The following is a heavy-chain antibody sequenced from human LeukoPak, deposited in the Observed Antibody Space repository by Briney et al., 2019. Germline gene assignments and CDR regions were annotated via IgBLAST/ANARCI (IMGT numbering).Heavy chain of an antibody. V-gene: IGHV4-39*01. CDR2: IYYSGST. CDR1: GGSISSSSYY. J-gene: IGHJ5*02. Sequence: SETLSLTCTVSGGSISSSSYYWGWIRQPPGKGLEWIGSIYYSGSTYYNPSLKSRVTISVDTSKNQFSLKLSSVTAADTAVYYCARSRSGSYHNCWFDPWGQGTLVTVSS. CDR3: ARSRSGSYHNCWFDP. D-gene: IGHD3-10*01.